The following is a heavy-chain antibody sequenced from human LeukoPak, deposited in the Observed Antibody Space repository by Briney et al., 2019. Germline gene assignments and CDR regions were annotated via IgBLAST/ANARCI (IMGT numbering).Heavy chain of an antibody. CDR1: GFTFDDYA. Sequence: GRSLRLSCAGSGFTFDDYAMHWVRQAPGKGLEWVSGISWNSGSIGYADSVKGRFTISRDNAKNSLYLQMNSLRAEDTALYYCAKGVTIFGVVTLDAFDIWGQGTMVTFSS. D-gene: IGHD3-3*01. J-gene: IGHJ3*02. CDR2: ISWNSGSI. V-gene: IGHV3-9*01. CDR3: AKGVTIFGVVTLDAFDI.